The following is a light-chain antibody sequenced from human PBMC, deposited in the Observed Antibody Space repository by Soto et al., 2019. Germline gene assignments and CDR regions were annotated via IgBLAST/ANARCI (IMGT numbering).Light chain of an antibody. CDR2: GTS. Sequence: AILMTQSPSSLSASVGDRVTITCRASQGIRNDLGWYQQRPGEAPKLLIYGTSNLQSEVPSRFSGSGSGTDFTLTISSLQPEDFATYYCLQDYTYPRTFGQGTKVEIK. CDR3: LQDYTYPRT. V-gene: IGKV1-6*01. J-gene: IGKJ1*01. CDR1: QGIRND.